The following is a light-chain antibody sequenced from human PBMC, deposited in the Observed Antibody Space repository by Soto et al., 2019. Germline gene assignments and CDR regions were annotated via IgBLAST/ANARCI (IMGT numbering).Light chain of an antibody. J-gene: IGKJ5*01. CDR1: QDISNY. Sequence: DIQMTQSPSSLSASVGDRVTITCQASQDISNYLNWYQQKPGKAPKLLIYDASNLETGVPSRFSGSGSGTDFTFTISRLQPEDIATYYCQQYDNLLITFGQGTRLEIE. V-gene: IGKV1-33*01. CDR3: QQYDNLLIT. CDR2: DAS.